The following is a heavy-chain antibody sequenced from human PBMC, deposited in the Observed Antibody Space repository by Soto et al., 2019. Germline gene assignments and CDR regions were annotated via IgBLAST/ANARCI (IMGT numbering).Heavy chain of an antibody. J-gene: IGHJ6*02. CDR2: ISSSSSYI. CDR1: GFTFSSYS. V-gene: IGHV3-21*01. CDR3: ARDRSLAGSSSSDDYGIDV. D-gene: IGHD6-13*01. Sequence: EVQLVESGGGLVQPGGSGRLSCAASGFTFSSYSMNWVRQAPGKGLEWVSSISSSSSYIYYADSVKGRFTISRDNAKTSLYLQMNSLRAEDTAVYYCARDRSLAGSSSSDDYGIDVWGQGTTVTVSS.